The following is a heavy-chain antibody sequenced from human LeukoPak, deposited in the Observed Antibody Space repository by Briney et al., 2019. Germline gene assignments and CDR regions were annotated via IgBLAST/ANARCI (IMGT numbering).Heavy chain of an antibody. Sequence: SETLSLTCTVSGGSISSYYWSWIRQPPGKGLEWIGYIYYSGSTNYNPSLKSRVTISVDTSKNQFSLKLSSVTAADTAVYYCARVVDFWSGFYYYYGMDVWGQGTTVTVSS. J-gene: IGHJ6*02. CDR1: GGSISSYY. CDR2: IYYSGST. D-gene: IGHD3-3*01. V-gene: IGHV4-59*01. CDR3: ARVVDFWSGFYYYYGMDV.